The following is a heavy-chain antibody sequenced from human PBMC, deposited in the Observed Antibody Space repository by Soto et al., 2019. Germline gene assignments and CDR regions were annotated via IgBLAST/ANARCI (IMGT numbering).Heavy chain of an antibody. J-gene: IGHJ5*02. D-gene: IGHD3-10*01. CDR1: VFTFSSYA. CDR3: VKASHYGSGPLQNLWFDP. V-gene: IGHV3-23*01. CDR2: ISRSGGST. Sequence: GGSLGISCAASVFTFSSYAMNWVRQAPGKGLEWASGISRSGGSTYYADPVKGRFTISRDNSKNTLYLQMNSLRAEDTAVYYCVKASHYGSGPLQNLWFDPWGQGTVVTVSS.